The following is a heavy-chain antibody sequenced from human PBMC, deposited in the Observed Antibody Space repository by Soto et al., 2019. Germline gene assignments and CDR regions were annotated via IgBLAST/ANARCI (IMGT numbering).Heavy chain of an antibody. V-gene: IGHV3-30*18. Sequence: GGSLRLSCAASGFTFSSYGMHWVRQAPGKGLEWVAVISYDGSNKYYADSVKGRFTISRDNSKNTLYLQMNSLRAEDTAVYYCAKESNGYDFWSGYPYSDYYYYGMDVWGQGTTVTVSS. CDR3: AKESNGYDFWSGYPYSDYYYYGMDV. D-gene: IGHD3-3*01. CDR2: ISYDGSNK. CDR1: GFTFSSYG. J-gene: IGHJ6*02.